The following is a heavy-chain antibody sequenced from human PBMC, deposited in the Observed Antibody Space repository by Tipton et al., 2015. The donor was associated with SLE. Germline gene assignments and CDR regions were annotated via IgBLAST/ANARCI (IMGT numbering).Heavy chain of an antibody. Sequence: SLRLSCAASGFTFSSYEMNWVRQAPGKGLEWVSYISSSGSTIYNADSVKGRFTISRDNAKNSLYLQMNSLRAEDTAVYYCARDLGYGEYGEYFDYWGQGTLVTVSS. CDR3: ARDLGYGEYGEYFDY. D-gene: IGHD4-17*01. CDR2: ISSSGSTI. CDR1: GFTFSSYE. V-gene: IGHV3-48*03. J-gene: IGHJ4*02.